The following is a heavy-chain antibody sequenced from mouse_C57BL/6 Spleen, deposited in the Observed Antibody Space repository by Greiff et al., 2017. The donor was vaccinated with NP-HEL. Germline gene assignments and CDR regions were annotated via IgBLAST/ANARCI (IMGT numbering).Heavy chain of an antibody. Sequence: LQESGPELVKPGASVKISCKASGYAFSSSWMNWVKQRPGKGLEWIGRIYPGDGDTNYNGKFKGKATLTVDKSSSTAYMQLSSLTSEDSAVYVCARGSYDGYYGGFAYWGQGTLVTVSA. D-gene: IGHD2-3*01. V-gene: IGHV1-82*01. J-gene: IGHJ3*01. CDR1: GYAFSSSW. CDR2: IYPGDGDT. CDR3: ARGSYDGYYGGFAY.